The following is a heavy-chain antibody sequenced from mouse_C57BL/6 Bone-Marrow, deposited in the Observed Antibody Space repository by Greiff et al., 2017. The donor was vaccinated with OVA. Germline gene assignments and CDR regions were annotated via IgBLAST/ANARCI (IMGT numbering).Heavy chain of an antibody. CDR1: GYTFTDYY. Sequence: VQLQQSGPELVKPGASVKISCKASGYTFTDYYMNWVKQSHGKSLEWIGDINPNNGGTSYNQKFKGKATLTVDKSSSTAYMELRSLTSEDSAVYYCARRERSYYFDYWGQGTTLTVSS. CDR2: INPNNGGT. CDR3: ARRERSYYFDY. J-gene: IGHJ2*01. V-gene: IGHV1-26*01.